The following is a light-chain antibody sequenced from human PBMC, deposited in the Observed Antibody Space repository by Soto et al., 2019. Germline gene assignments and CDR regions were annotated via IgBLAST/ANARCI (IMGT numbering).Light chain of an antibody. Sequence: DIQMTQSPSSLSASVGDRVTITCRASQNIRIYLNWYQQTPGNPPKLLIYAASTLQSGVPSRFSGTGSGTDFTLTISSLQPEDFATYYCQQSSDMPRTFGGGTKVDIK. CDR1: QNIRIY. J-gene: IGKJ4*01. V-gene: IGKV1-39*01. CDR3: QQSSDMPRT. CDR2: AAS.